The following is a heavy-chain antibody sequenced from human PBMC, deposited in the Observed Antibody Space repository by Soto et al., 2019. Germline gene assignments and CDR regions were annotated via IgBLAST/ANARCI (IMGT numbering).Heavy chain of an antibody. CDR2: IYYSGST. Sequence: SETLSLTCTVSGGSISSYYWSWIRQPPGKGLEWIGYIYYSGSTNYNPSLKSRVTISVDTSKNLFSLKLSSVTAADTAVYYCARGGRYYDILTGYYKYFDYWGQGTLVTVSS. V-gene: IGHV4-59*01. D-gene: IGHD3-9*01. J-gene: IGHJ4*02. CDR3: ARGGRYYDILTGYYKYFDY. CDR1: GGSISSYY.